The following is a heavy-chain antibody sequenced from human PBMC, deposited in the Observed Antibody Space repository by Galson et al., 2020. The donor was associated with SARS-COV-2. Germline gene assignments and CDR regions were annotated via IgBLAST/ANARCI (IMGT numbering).Heavy chain of an antibody. D-gene: IGHD5-12*01. CDR3: ARATVAENWFDP. Sequence: SETLSLTCAVYAWSFSNYYGTWIRQPPGKGLEWIGEIHHSGRTKYNPSLKSRVTISTDTSKNQFSLKLNSVTAADTEVYYCARATVAENWFDPWGQGTLVTVSS. CDR2: IHHSGRT. CDR1: AWSFSNYY. V-gene: IGHV4-34*01. J-gene: IGHJ5*02.